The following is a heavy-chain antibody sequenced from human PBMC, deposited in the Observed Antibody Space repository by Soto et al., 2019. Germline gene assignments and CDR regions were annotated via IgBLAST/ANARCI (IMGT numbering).Heavy chain of an antibody. D-gene: IGHD3-3*01. CDR1: GFSLTTSGVG. V-gene: IGHV2-5*02. Sequence: QITLNESGPTQVKPRQTLTLTCTFSGFSLTTSGVGVGWIRQSPGKAPEWLAIIYWDVDKRYSPSLKSRLTITKDTSKNQVVLTMADLDPADTATYYCAHRVLRTVFGLVTTTAIYFDFWGQGAPFAVSS. CDR2: IYWDVDK. CDR3: AHRVLRTVFGLVTTTAIYFDF. J-gene: IGHJ4*02.